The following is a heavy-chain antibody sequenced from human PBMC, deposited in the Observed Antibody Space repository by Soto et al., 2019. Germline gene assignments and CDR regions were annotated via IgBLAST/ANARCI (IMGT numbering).Heavy chain of an antibody. V-gene: IGHV3-30-3*01. CDR2: ISYDGSNK. Sequence: QVQLVESGGGVVQPGRSLRLSCAASGFTFNSYAMHWVRQAPGKGLEGVAVISYDGSNKYDEDSVKGRFTISRDNSKNTVYLQMTIRRPGDTAVYYCARVPPPYSTGWYDYWGQGTLVTVSS. CDR3: ARVPPPYSTGWYDY. J-gene: IGHJ4*02. D-gene: IGHD6-19*01. CDR1: GFTFNSYA.